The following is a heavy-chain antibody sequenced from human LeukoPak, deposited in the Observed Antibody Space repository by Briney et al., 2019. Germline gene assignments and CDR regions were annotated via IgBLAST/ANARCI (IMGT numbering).Heavy chain of an antibody. CDR2: IIPIFGTA. J-gene: IGHJ6*03. D-gene: IGHD2-2*02. V-gene: IGHV1-69*05. Sequence: SVKVSCKASGGTFSSYAISWVRQAPGQGLEWMGGIIPIFGTANYAQKFQGRVTITTDESTSTAYMELSSLRSEDTAVYYCARAGDIVVVPAAIPDYYYYMDVWGKGTTVTVSS. CDR3: ARAGDIVVVPAAIPDYYYYMDV. CDR1: GGTFSSYA.